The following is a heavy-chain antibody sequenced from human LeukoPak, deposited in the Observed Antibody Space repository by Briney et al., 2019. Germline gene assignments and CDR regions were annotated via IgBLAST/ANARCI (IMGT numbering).Heavy chain of an antibody. Sequence: GGSLRLSCAASGFTFSSYEMNWVRQAPGKGLEWVSYISSSGSTIYYADSVKGRFTISRDNAKSSLYLQMNSLRAEDTAVYYCAREWELLNDAFDIWGQGTMVTVSS. J-gene: IGHJ3*02. V-gene: IGHV3-48*03. CDR3: AREWELLNDAFDI. D-gene: IGHD1-26*01. CDR1: GFTFSSYE. CDR2: ISSSGSTI.